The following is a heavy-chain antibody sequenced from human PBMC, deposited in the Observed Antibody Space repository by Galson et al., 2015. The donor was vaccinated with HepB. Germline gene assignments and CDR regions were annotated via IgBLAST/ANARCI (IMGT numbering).Heavy chain of an antibody. J-gene: IGHJ4*02. CDR2: FDPEDGKT. V-gene: IGHV1-24*01. D-gene: IGHD3-3*01. CDR1: GFTLTNIC. CDR3: WGQRFTGFGVLITESDH. Sequence: QSGAEVKKPGASVKVSCKVSGFTLTNICMHWVRQRPGEGLEWMGLFDPEDGKTIYAQKFQGRVTMTEDTSTDTAFLELSSLRADDAAVYYCWGQRFTGFGVLITESDHWGQGTPVTVSS.